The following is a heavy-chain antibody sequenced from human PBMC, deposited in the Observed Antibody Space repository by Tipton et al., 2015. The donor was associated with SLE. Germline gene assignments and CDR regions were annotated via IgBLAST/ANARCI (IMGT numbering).Heavy chain of an antibody. Sequence: QVQLVQSGAEVKKPGSSVKVSCKASGGTFSSYAISWVRQAPGQGLEWMGRILPIFGTANYAQKFQGRITITADESTSTAYMELSSLRSEGTAVYYCATRGGDYLYYWEYWGQRNLVTVSS. D-gene: IGHD2-21*02. CDR1: GGTFSSYA. CDR2: ILPIFGTA. V-gene: IGHV1-69*18. CDR3: ATRGGDYLYYWEY. J-gene: IGHJ4*02.